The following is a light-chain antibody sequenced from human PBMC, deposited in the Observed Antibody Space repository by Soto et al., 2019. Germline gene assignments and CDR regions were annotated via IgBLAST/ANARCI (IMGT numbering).Light chain of an antibody. J-gene: IGKJ5*01. CDR1: QRISGW. Sequence: DIQMTQSPSTLSASVGDRVTITCRASQRISGWLAWYQQKPGKAPKLLIYDVSSLESGVPSRFSGSGSGTDFTLTISSLQPEDFATYFCQQANSFPITFGQGTRLEIK. V-gene: IGKV1-5*01. CDR3: QQANSFPIT. CDR2: DVS.